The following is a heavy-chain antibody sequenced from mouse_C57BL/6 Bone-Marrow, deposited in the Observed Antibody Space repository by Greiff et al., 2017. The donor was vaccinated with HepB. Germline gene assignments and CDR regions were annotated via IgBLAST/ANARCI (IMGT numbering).Heavy chain of an antibody. D-gene: IGHD2-4*01. J-gene: IGHJ4*01. CDR3: ARRGIRDAMDY. CDR2: ISNLAYSI. Sequence: EVQLVESGGGLVQPGGSLKLSCAASVFTFSDYGMAWVRQAPRKGPEWVAFISNLAYSIYYADTVTGRFTISRENAKNTLYLEMISLRSEDTAMYYCARRGIRDAMDYWGQGTSVTVSS. V-gene: IGHV5-15*01. CDR1: VFTFSDYG.